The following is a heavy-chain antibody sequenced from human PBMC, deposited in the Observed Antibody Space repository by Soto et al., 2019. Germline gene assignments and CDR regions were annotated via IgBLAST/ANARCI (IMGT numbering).Heavy chain of an antibody. CDR1: GFHFDYYW. CDR2: VHSDGTTT. V-gene: IGHV3-74*01. J-gene: IGHJ3*01. CDR3: ARGDRGGFDL. D-gene: IGHD3-10*01. Sequence: GGSLRLSCAASGFHFDYYWMHWVRQAPEKGLVWVSRVHSDGTTTTYADSVKGRFTISRDNARNTVSLQMSSLRAEDTAIYYCARGDRGGFDLWGHGTVVTVSS.